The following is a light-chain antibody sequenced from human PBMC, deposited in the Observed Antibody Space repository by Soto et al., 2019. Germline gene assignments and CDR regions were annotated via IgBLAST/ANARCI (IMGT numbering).Light chain of an antibody. V-gene: IGKV3D-20*02. CDR1: QTVSNNY. CDR2: DAS. J-gene: IGKJ4*01. Sequence: EVMLTQSPATLSLYQGERATLSCRASQTVSNNYLAWYQQKPGQAPRLLIYDASSRATGIPDRFSGGGSGTDFTLTISRLEPEDFAVYYCQQFSNYPLTFGGGTKVDIK. CDR3: QQFSNYPLT.